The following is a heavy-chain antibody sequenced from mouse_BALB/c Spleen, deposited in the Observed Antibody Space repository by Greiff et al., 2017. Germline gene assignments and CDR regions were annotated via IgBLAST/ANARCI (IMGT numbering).Heavy chain of an antibody. CDR3: TRDHRYDEVFDY. J-gene: IGHJ2*01. D-gene: IGHD2-14*01. CDR2: ISSGGSYT. CDR1: GFTFSSYT. Sequence: EVQLVESGGGLVKPGGSLKLSCAASGFTFSSYTMSWVRQTPAKRLEWVATISSGGSYTYYPDSVKGRFTISRDNAKNTLYLQMSSLKSEDTAMYYCTRDHRYDEVFDYGGQGTTLTVSS. V-gene: IGHV5-6-4*01.